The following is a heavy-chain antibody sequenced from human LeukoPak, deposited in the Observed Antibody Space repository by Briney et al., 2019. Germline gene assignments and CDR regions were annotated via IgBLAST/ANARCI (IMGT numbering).Heavy chain of an antibody. CDR1: GYTFTSSG. J-gene: IGHJ5*01. V-gene: IGHV1-18*01. Sequence: ASVKVSCKASGYTFTSSGISWVRQAPGQGLEWMGWISVNNGNAKYAQKFQDRVTMTTDTSTTTAYMELRSLRSDDTAVYFCARPRNYYDNGGYYNWFDSWGQGTLVTVSS. CDR2: ISVNNGNA. CDR3: ARPRNYYDNGGYYNWFDS. D-gene: IGHD3-22*01.